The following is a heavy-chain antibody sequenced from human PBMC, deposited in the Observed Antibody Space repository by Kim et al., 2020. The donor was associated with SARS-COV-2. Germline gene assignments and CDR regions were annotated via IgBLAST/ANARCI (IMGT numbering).Heavy chain of an antibody. Sequence: DGGSTYYADSVKGRFTISRDNSKNSLYLQMNSLRTEDTALYYCAKDLGISWGQGTLVTVSS. CDR3: AKDLGIS. D-gene: IGHD1-20*01. V-gene: IGHV3-43*01. J-gene: IGHJ4*02. CDR2: DGGST.